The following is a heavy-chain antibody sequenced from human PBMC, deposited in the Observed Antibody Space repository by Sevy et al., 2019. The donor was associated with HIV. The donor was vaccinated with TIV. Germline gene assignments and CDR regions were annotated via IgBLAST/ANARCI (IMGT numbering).Heavy chain of an antibody. CDR3: ARDRVDFVLVVGAASDAFDI. J-gene: IGHJ3*02. CDR1: GFTFSDYY. D-gene: IGHD2-15*01. V-gene: IGHV3-11*06. Sequence: GGSLRLSCAASGFTFSDYYMSWIRQAPGKGLEWVSYISSSSSYTNYADSVKGRFTISRDKSRNSLYLQMNSLRAEDTAVYYCARDRVDFVLVVGAASDAFDIWGQGTMVTVSS. CDR2: ISSSSSYT.